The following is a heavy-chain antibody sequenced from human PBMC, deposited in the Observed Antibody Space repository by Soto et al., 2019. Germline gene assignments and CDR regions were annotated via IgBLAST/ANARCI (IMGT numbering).Heavy chain of an antibody. D-gene: IGHD1-26*01. CDR1: GYTFTSYG. CDR2: ISAYNGNT. J-gene: IGHJ3*02. V-gene: IGHV1-18*01. CDR3: ARELGSSIVGAPGAFDI. Sequence: ASVKVSFKASGYTFTSYGISWVRQAPGQGLEWMGWISAYNGNTNYAQKLQGRVTITTDTSTSTAYMELRSLRSDDTAVYYCARELGSSIVGAPGAFDIWGQGTMVTVSS.